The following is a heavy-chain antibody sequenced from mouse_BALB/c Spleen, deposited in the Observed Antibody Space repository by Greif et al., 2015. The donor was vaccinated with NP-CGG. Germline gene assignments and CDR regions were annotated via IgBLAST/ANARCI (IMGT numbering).Heavy chain of an antibody. CDR2: IWAGGST. D-gene: IGHD2-4*01. CDR1: GFSLTSYG. J-gene: IGHJ4*01. V-gene: IGHV2-9*02. CDR3: ARDSLYDYDKVMDY. Sequence: QVQLQQSGPGLVAPSQSLSITCTVSGFSLTSYGVHWVRQPPGKGLEWLGVIWAGGSTNYNSALMSRRSISKDNSKSQVFLKMNSLQTDDTAMYYCARDSLYDYDKVMDYWGQGTSVTVSS.